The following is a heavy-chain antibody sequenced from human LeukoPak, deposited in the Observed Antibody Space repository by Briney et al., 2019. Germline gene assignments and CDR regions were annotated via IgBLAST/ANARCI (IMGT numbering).Heavy chain of an antibody. CDR1: GGSISSSSYY. CDR2: MYYSGST. V-gene: IGHV4-39*07. J-gene: IGHJ4*02. D-gene: IGHD3-22*01. Sequence: SETLSLTCTVSGGSISSSSYYWGWIRQPPGKGLEWIGSMYYSGSTYYNPSLKSRVTISVDTSKNQFYLKLSSVTAADTAVYYCAREDSSGYYYVKGGGYFDYWGQGTLVTVSS. CDR3: AREDSSGYYYVKGGGYFDY.